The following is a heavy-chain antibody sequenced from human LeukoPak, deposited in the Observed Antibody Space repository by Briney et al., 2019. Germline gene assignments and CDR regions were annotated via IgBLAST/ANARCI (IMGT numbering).Heavy chain of an antibody. Sequence: GGSLRLSCAASGFTLSDHYMDWVRQAPGKGLEWVARIRNKANSYTTEYAASVKGRFTIARDDSKTSLFLQMNSLKTEDTAVYYCARDEPIVVPAAINAFDIWGQGTMVTVSS. D-gene: IGHD2-2*01. CDR3: ARDEPIVVPAAINAFDI. V-gene: IGHV3-72*01. CDR2: IRNKANSYTT. J-gene: IGHJ3*02. CDR1: GFTLSDHY.